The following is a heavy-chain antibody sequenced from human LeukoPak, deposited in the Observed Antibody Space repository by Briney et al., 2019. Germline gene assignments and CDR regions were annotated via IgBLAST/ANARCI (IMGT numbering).Heavy chain of an antibody. Sequence: GGSLRLSCAASGYIVSRNYMTWVRQAPGEGLEWVSLIYSGLITSYADSVKRRFTISRDNSKNTLYLQMNSLRAEDTAVYYCARKTDHQTGGDYWGQGTLVTVSS. CDR3: ARKTDHQTGGDY. CDR2: IYSGLIT. D-gene: IGHD1-1*01. J-gene: IGHJ4*02. CDR1: GYIVSRNY. V-gene: IGHV3-66*01.